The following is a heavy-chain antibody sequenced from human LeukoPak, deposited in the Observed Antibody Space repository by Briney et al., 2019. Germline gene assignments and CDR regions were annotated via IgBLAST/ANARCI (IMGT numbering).Heavy chain of an antibody. V-gene: IGHV4-59*01. Sequence: SETLSLTCTVSGGSISTYYWSWIRQPPGKGLEWIGYIYYSGSINYNPSPKSRVTISVDTSKNQFSLKLSSVTAADTAVYYCARRVAAAEPFVDWGQGTLVTVSS. J-gene: IGHJ4*02. CDR1: GGSISTYY. CDR2: IYYSGSI. CDR3: ARRVAAAEPFVD. D-gene: IGHD6-13*01.